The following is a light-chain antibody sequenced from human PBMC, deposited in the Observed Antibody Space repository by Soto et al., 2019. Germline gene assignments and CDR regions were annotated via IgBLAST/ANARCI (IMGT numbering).Light chain of an antibody. Sequence: EIVMTQSPATLPVSPGERATLSFRASQSVSSKLAWYQQKPGQAPRLLIYRASTRATDIPARFSGSGSGTEFTLTISSLQSEDFAVYYCQQYNNWPPATFGQGTKVDIK. CDR3: QQYNNWPPAT. CDR1: QSVSSK. J-gene: IGKJ1*01. V-gene: IGKV3-15*01. CDR2: RAS.